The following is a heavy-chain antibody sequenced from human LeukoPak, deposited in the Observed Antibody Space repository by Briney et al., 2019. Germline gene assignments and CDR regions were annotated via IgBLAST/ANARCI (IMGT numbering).Heavy chain of an antibody. CDR1: GYTFTGYY. CDR2: INCDSGAT. D-gene: IGHD3-3*01. CDR3: GRELGGGVTREDWLDP. J-gene: IGHJ5*02. V-gene: IGHV1-2*02. Sequence: ASVTVSCTASGYTFTGYYMHWVRQAPGQGLEWMGWINCDSGATHYAQKFQGRVTMTRDTSISTTHMDLSSLTSDDTAVYYCGRELGGGVTREDWLDPWGQGTLVTVSS.